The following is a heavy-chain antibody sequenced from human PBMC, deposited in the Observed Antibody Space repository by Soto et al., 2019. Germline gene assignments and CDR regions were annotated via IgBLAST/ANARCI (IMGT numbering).Heavy chain of an antibody. CDR3: AREDYFDSGGFPI. Sequence: QVQLQESGPGLVRPSETLSLICTVSGGSISSYYWSWIRQSPGKGLEWIGYIYDSGSTKYNPSLRSRVTISSDTANSKFFLQLSFVTAADTAVYYCAREDYFDSGGFPIWGQGTLVTVSS. CDR2: IYDSGST. V-gene: IGHV4-59*01. CDR1: GGSISSYY. D-gene: IGHD3-9*01. J-gene: IGHJ4*02.